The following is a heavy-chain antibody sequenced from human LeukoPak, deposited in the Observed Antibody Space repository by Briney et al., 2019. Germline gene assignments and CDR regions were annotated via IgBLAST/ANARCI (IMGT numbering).Heavy chain of an antibody. CDR3: AKDYDGYGSGSYFYYYYMDV. Sequence: PGRSLRLSCAASGFTFSSYGMHWARQAPGKGLEWVAVISYDGSNKYYADSVKGRFTISRDNSKNTLYLQMNSLRAEDTAVYYCAKDYDGYGSGSYFYYYYMDVWGKGTTVTISS. J-gene: IGHJ6*03. CDR1: GFTFSSYG. CDR2: ISYDGSNK. D-gene: IGHD3-10*01. V-gene: IGHV3-30*18.